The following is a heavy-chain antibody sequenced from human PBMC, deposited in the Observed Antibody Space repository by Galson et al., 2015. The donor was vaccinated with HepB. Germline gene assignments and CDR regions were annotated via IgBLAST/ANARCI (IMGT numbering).Heavy chain of an antibody. V-gene: IGHV1-8*01. CDR1: GYTFTNDD. J-gene: IGHJ1*01. Sequence: SVKVSCKASGYTFTNDDINWVRQAAGQGLEWMGWMNPSSGNTGFAQKFQGRVTLTRDTSISTAYMELSNPTSEDTAVYYCARGAGSIGYWGQGTLVPISS. CDR3: ARGAGSIGY. D-gene: IGHD1-14*01. CDR2: MNPSSGNT.